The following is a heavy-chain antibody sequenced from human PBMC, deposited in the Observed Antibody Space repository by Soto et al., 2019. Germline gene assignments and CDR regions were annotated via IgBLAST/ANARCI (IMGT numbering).Heavy chain of an antibody. CDR2: IYYSGST. V-gene: IGHV4-30-4*01. D-gene: IGHD3-3*01. CDR3: ARDFGVVYGMDV. Sequence: SETLSLTCTVSGGSISSGDYYWSWIRQPPGKGLEWIGYIYYSGSTYYNPSLKSRVTISVDTSKNQFSLKLSSVTAADTAVYYCARDFGVVYGMDVWGQGTTVTVSS. J-gene: IGHJ6*02. CDR1: GGSISSGDYY.